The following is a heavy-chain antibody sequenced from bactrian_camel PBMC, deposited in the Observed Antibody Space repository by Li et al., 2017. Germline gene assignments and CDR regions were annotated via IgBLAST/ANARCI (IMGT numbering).Heavy chain of an antibody. Sequence: VQLVESGGGLVQPGGSLRLSCSASGYTYSTNCMGWFRQAPGKEREGVAGMSTSGGGTYYADSVKGRFNIPQDNAKNTVYLQMNNLKPEDTAMYYCAQRPTCRLYNWDDPSYYNYWGQGTQVTVS. D-gene: IGHD8*01. CDR1: GYTYSTNC. CDR2: MSTSGGGT. J-gene: IGHJ4*01. V-gene: IGHV3S40*01. CDR3: AQRPTCRLYNWDDPSYYNY.